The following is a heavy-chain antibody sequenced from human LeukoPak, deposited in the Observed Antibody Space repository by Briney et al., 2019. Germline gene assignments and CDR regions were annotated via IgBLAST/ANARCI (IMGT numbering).Heavy chain of an antibody. J-gene: IGHJ4*02. V-gene: IGHV5-51*01. Sequence: GESLKISCKGSGYSFTNYWIGWVRKMPGKGLEWMGIIYHGDSDTRYSPSFQGQVTISVDKSISTAYLQWSSLKASDTAMYYCARKSYSASWHYFDYWGQGTLVTVSS. CDR1: GYSFTNYW. D-gene: IGHD6-13*01. CDR3: ARKSYSASWHYFDY. CDR2: IYHGDSDT.